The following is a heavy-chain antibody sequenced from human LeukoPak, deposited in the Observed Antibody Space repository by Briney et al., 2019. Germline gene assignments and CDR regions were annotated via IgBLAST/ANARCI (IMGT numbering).Heavy chain of an antibody. D-gene: IGHD3-22*01. J-gene: IGHJ5*02. CDR1: GGSISSYY. CDR3: ARGILLRDSSGESWFDP. CDR2: IYYSGST. V-gene: IGHV4-59*01. Sequence: SETPSLTCTVSGGSISSYYWSWIRQPPGKGLEWIGYIYYSGSTNYNPSLKSRVTISVDTSKNQFSLKLSSVTAADTAVYYCARGILLRDSSGESWFDPWGQGTLVTVSS.